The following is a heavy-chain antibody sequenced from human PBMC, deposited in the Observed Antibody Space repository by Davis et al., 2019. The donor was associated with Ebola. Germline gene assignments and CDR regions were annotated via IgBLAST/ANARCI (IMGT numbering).Heavy chain of an antibody. CDR2: INAGNGNT. CDR3: ARGVVGALYYFDY. D-gene: IGHD1-26*01. Sequence: ASVKVSCKASGYTFTNYAMHWVRQAPGQRLEWMGWINAGNGNTKYSQRFQGRVTITRDTSASTAYMELSSLRSEDTAVYYCARGVVGALYYFDYWGQGTLVTVSS. CDR1: GYTFTNYA. V-gene: IGHV1-3*01. J-gene: IGHJ4*02.